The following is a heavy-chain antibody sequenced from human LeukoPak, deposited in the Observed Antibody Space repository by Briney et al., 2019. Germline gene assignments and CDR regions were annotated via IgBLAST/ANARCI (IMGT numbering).Heavy chain of an antibody. V-gene: IGHV3-66*01. CDR2: IYSGGST. Sequence: GGSLRLSCAASGFTVSSNYMSWVRQAPGKGLEWVSVIYSGGSTYYADSVKGRFTISRDNSKNTLYLQMNSLRAEDTAVYYCARDPSVYSHDAFDIWGQGTMVTVSS. D-gene: IGHD2-15*01. CDR1: GFTVSSNY. CDR3: ARDPSVYSHDAFDI. J-gene: IGHJ3*02.